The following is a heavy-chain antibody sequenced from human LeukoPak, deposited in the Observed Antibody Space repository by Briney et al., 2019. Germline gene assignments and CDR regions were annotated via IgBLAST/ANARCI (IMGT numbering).Heavy chain of an antibody. Sequence: PSETLSLTCTVSGGSISSYYWSWIRQPAGKGLEWIGRIYTSGSTNYNPSLKSRVTMSVDTSKNQFSLKLSSVTAADTAVYYCARRPVGVVGATWLYYFDYWGQGTLVTVSS. CDR3: ARRPVGVVGATWLYYFDY. CDR2: IYTSGST. CDR1: GGSISSYY. D-gene: IGHD1-26*01. V-gene: IGHV4-4*07. J-gene: IGHJ4*02.